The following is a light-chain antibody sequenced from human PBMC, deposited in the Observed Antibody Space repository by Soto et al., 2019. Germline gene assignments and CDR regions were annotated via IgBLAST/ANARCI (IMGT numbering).Light chain of an antibody. V-gene: IGLV2-8*01. CDR3: SSYAGSNNFYV. CDR2: EVS. CDR1: PMDVGGYNY. J-gene: IGLJ1*01. Sequence: QSVLTPVAYGSGSPGRCVSISSPGQPMDVGGYNYVSWYQQHPGKAPKLMIYEVSKRPSGVPDRFSGSKSGNTASLTVSGLQAEDEADYYCSSYAGSNNFYVFGTGTKVTVL.